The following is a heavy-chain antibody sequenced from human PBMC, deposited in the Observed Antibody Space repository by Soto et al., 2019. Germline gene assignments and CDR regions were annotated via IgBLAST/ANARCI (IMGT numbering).Heavy chain of an antibody. CDR2: INPSGDST. V-gene: IGHV1-46*01. CDR3: ARVRSSRGHFDY. CDR1: GYTFTSYY. D-gene: IGHD4-17*01. Sequence: ASVKVSCKASGYTFTSYYMHWVRQAPGQGLEWMGIINPSGDSTSYAQKFQGRVTMTRDTSTSTVYMELSSLRSEDTAVYYCARVRSSRGHFDYWGQGTLVTVSS. J-gene: IGHJ4*02.